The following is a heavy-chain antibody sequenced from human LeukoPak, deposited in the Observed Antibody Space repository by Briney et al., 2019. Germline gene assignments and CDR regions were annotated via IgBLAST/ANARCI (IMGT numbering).Heavy chain of an antibody. CDR3: ARDTLLGVVISPEDYMDV. CDR1: GFTFSSYW. J-gene: IGHJ6*03. V-gene: IGHV3-7*01. CDR2: IKQDGSEK. D-gene: IGHD3-3*01. Sequence: GGSLRLSCAASGFTFSSYWMSWVRQAPGKGLEWVANIKQDGSEKYYVDSVKGRFTISRDNAKNSLYLQMNSLRAEDTAVYYCARDTLLGVVISPEDYMDVWGKGTTVTVSS.